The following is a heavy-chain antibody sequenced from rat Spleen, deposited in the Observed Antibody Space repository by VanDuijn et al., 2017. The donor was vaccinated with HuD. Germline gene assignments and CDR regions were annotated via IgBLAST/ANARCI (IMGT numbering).Heavy chain of an antibody. CDR1: GLTFSDYD. CDR2: ISSAGDNT. J-gene: IGHJ3*01. CDR3: ARQGGRRIWFAY. V-gene: IGHV5S13*01. Sequence: EVQLVESGGGLVQPGRSLKITCAVPGLTFSDYDMAWVRQAQTKRLEWIASISSAGDNTNYHDSVKGRFTISRDNAKNTQYLQMAIVRSEDTDTYYGARQGGRRIWFAYGGQGALVTVSS.